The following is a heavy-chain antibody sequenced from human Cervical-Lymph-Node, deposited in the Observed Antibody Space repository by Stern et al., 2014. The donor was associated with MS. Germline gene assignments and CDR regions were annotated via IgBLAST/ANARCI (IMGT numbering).Heavy chain of an antibody. V-gene: IGHV5-51*01. Sequence: EVQLEESGAEMKKPGESLKISCKGSGYSFTLYWIGWVRQMPGKGLEWMGIIYPGDSDTRYSPPFQAQVPISAANPISSPYLQWSSLKASDTAMYYCAPLVRGISFYWGQGTLVTVSS. CDR2: IYPGDSDT. CDR3: APLVRGISFY. D-gene: IGHD1-26*01. J-gene: IGHJ4*02. CDR1: GYSFTLYW.